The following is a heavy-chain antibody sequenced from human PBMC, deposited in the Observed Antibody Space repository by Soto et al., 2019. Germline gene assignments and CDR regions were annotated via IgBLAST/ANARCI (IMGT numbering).Heavy chain of an antibody. CDR2: IIPIFGTA. CDR1: GGTFSSYA. Sequence: ASVKVSCKASGGTFSSYAISWVRQAPGQGLEWMGGIIPIFGTANYAQKFQGRVTITADESTSTAYMELSSLRSEDTAVCYCASKVMVRGVIGWFDPCGQGTLVTVS. V-gene: IGHV1-69*13. CDR3: ASKVMVRGVIGWFDP. D-gene: IGHD3-10*01. J-gene: IGHJ5*02.